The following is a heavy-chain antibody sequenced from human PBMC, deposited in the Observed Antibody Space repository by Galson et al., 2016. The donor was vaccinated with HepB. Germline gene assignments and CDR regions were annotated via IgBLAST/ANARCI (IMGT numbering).Heavy chain of an antibody. Sequence: TLSLTCTVSGGSISSGGYYWSWIRQHPGKGLEWIGYIYYSGSTYYNPFLKSRVTISVDTSKNQFSLKLSSVTAADTAVYYCARRVAGTNYYFDYWGQGTLVTVSS. J-gene: IGHJ4*02. CDR3: ARRVAGTNYYFDY. CDR2: IYYSGST. D-gene: IGHD6-19*01. CDR1: GGSISSGGYY. V-gene: IGHV4-31*03.